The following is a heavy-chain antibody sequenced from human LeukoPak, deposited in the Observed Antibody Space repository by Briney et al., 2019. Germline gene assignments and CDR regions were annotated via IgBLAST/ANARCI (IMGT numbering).Heavy chain of an antibody. CDR3: ATDRNSGKYYDY. V-gene: IGHV3-33*01. J-gene: IGHJ4*02. CDR1: GLRFRNYG. CDR2: IYYDGSNQ. D-gene: IGHD1-26*01. Sequence: GGPLRLSCVVSGLRFRNYGMHCVRQPPGKGLEWVAVIYYDGSNQYYADSVKGRFTVSRDNAKNTLYLQMDSLRAEDTAVYYCATDRNSGKYYDYWGQGTLVTVSS.